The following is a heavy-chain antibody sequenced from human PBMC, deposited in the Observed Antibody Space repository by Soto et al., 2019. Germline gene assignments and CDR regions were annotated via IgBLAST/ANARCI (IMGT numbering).Heavy chain of an antibody. CDR1: GYTFTYRH. V-gene: IGHV1-45*02. Sequence: QMQLVQSGAEVKKTGSSVKISCRASGYTFTYRHLHWLRQAPGQALEWMGWITPFNGNTNYAQKSPGSARLTRDASMSTVSLELRSLRSEDTAMYYCANLASGSDSFDIWGQGTMATVSS. J-gene: IGHJ3*02. CDR3: ANLASGSDSFDI. D-gene: IGHD3-10*01. CDR2: ITPFNGNT.